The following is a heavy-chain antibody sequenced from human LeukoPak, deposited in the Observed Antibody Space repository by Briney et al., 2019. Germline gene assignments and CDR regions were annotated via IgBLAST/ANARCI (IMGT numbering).Heavy chain of an antibody. V-gene: IGHV3-7*01. J-gene: IGHJ3*02. CDR2: IKKEGREK. CDR3: TREPITETYYYDSSGYYYEAFDI. Sequence: PGGSLRLSCAASGFILSRYWMSWVSQAQGKGREWVGKIKKEGREKYFLVSVHSLLTISRDNAKNSLYLQMNSLRADDTAVYYCTREPITETYYYDSSGYYYEAFDIWGQGTMVTVSS. CDR1: GFILSRYW. D-gene: IGHD3-22*01.